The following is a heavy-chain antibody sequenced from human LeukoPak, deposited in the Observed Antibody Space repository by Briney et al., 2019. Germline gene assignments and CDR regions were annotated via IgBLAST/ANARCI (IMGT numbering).Heavy chain of an antibody. CDR3: ALRDYGDKTIDY. CDR2: ISGSGGST. J-gene: IGHJ4*02. Sequence: PGGSLRLSCAASGFTFSSYAMSWVRQAPGKGLEWVSAISGSGGSTYYADSVKGRFTISRDNSKNTLYLQMNSLRAEDTAVYYCALRDYGDKTIDYWGQGTLVTVSS. CDR1: GFTFSSYA. V-gene: IGHV3-23*01. D-gene: IGHD4-17*01.